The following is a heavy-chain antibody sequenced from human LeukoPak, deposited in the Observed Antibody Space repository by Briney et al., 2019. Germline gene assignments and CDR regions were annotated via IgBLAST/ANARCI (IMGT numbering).Heavy chain of an antibody. CDR3: ARDPVTARDAFDI. CDR2: FSGSGGRT. CDR1: GFTFSNYA. D-gene: IGHD6-25*01. V-gene: IGHV3-23*01. Sequence: GGSLRLSCAASGFTFSNYAMSWVRQAPGKGLECISGFSGSGGRTFYADSVKGRFTISRDNAKNSLYLQMNSLRAEDTAVYYCARDPVTARDAFDIWGQGTMVTVSS. J-gene: IGHJ3*02.